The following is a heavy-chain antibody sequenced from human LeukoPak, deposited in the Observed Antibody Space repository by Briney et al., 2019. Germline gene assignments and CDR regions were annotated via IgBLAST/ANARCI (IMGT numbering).Heavy chain of an antibody. J-gene: IGHJ3*02. Sequence: GASVKVSCKASGYTFTSYGISWVRQAPGQGLEWMGWISAYNGNTNYAQKVQGGVTMTTDTSTSTAYMELRSLRSDDTAVYYCACGSRQPDAFDIWGQGTMVTVSS. D-gene: IGHD1-14*01. CDR2: ISAYNGNT. V-gene: IGHV1-18*01. CDR1: GYTFTSYG. CDR3: ACGSRQPDAFDI.